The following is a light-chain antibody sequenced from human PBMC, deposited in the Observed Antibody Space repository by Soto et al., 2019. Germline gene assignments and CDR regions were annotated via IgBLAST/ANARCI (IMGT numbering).Light chain of an antibody. CDR1: QGISNY. CDR3: KKYSSAPPWT. V-gene: IGKV1-27*01. J-gene: IGKJ1*01. CDR2: AAS. Sequence: DIQMTQSPSSLSASVGDRVTITCRASQGISNYLAWYQQKPGKVPKLLIYAASTLQSGLPSRFSGSGSGTDFTLTISSLQTEDVATYYCKKYSSAPPWTFGQGTKVEIK.